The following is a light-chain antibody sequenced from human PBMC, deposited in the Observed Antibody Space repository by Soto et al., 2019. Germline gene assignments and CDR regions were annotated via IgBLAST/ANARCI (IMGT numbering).Light chain of an antibody. CDR3: QQSDHSPMYT. Sequence: DIQMTQSPSSLSASVGDRVTITCRASQSISTSLKWYQQKPGVAPKLLIYAATTLQSGVPSRFRGSGSGTEFTLTISGLQPEDFATYYCQQSDHSPMYTFGQGTDLEIK. CDR2: AAT. V-gene: IGKV1-39*01. CDR1: QSISTS. J-gene: IGKJ2*01.